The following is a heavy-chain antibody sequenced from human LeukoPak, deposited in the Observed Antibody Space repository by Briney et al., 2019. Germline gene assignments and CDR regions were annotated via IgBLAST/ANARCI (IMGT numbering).Heavy chain of an antibody. CDR1: GLTFSKFT. D-gene: IGHD2-8*02. J-gene: IGHJ4*02. Sequence: GGSLRLSCAASGLTFSKFTMNWVRQAPGKGLEWVSAIYGSGGSEYADSVKGRFTISRDNSKNTVYLQMNSLRAEDTAVYYCAKDRLPDGVWSIDYWGQGTLVTVSS. CDR2: IYGSGGSE. CDR3: AKDRLPDGVWSIDY. V-gene: IGHV3-23*01.